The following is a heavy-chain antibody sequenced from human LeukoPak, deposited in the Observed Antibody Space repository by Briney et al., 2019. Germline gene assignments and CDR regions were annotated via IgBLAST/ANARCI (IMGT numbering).Heavy chain of an antibody. J-gene: IGHJ3*02. CDR3: ARLGMATITHDAFDI. V-gene: IGHV4-39*01. Sequence: PSETLSLTCTVSGGSISRSSYYWGWIRRPPGKRLEWIGSMDYSGSTYYNPSLKSRVTISVDTSKNQFSLKLSSVAAADTAVYYCARLGMATITHDAFDIWGQGTMVTVSS. CDR1: GGSISRSSYY. CDR2: MDYSGST. D-gene: IGHD5-24*01.